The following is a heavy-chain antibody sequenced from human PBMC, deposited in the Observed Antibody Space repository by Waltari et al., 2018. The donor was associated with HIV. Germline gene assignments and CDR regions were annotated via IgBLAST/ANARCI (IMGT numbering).Heavy chain of an antibody. Sequence: VQLVESGGGLVKRGGSLRLSCAASGFTFSYCYMSWIRQAPGKGLEWVSYISSSSSYTNYADSVKGRFPISRDNAKNSLYLQMNSLRAEDTAVYYCARGGGFNYDRLDYWGQGTLVTVSS. D-gene: IGHD3-22*01. CDR2: ISSSSSYT. CDR3: ARGGGFNYDRLDY. CDR1: GFTFSYCY. V-gene: IGHV3-11*05. J-gene: IGHJ4*02.